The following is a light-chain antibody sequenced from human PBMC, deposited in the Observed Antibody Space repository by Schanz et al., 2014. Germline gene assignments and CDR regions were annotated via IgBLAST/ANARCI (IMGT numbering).Light chain of an antibody. CDR3: ISYTSRSTWV. CDR1: SSDVGAYNY. Sequence: QSALTQPASVSGSPGQSITISCTGTSSDVGAYNYVSWYQQPPGKAPQLILYDVNSRPSGVSNRFSGSKSGNTASLTISGLQAEDEADYYCISYTSRSTWVFGGGTKLTVL. CDR2: DVN. J-gene: IGLJ3*02. V-gene: IGLV2-14*01.